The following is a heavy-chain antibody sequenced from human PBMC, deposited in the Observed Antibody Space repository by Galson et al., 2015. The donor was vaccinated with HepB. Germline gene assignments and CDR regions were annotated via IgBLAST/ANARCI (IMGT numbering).Heavy chain of an antibody. V-gene: IGHV3-30*04. CDR1: GFTFSSYA. Sequence: SLRLSCAASGFTFSSYAMHWVRQAPGKGLEWVAVISYDGSNKYYADSVKGRFTISRDNSKNTLYLQMNSLRAEDTAVYYCAREELRLWFGELLRNYFDYWGQGTLVTVSP. CDR3: AREELRLWFGELLRNYFDY. D-gene: IGHD3-10*01. J-gene: IGHJ4*02. CDR2: ISYDGSNK.